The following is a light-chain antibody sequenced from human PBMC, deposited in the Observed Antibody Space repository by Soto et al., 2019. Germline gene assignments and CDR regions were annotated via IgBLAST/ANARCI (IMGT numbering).Light chain of an antibody. CDR1: QGIDIY. Sequence: DIQMTQSPSSLSASVGDRVNITCRASQGIDIYLAWYQQKPGKIPKVLIYAASTLQSGVPSRFSGSGSGTDFTLTISSLQPEDVATYYCQKYNTAPWTFGQGTRVEIK. CDR2: AAS. J-gene: IGKJ1*01. V-gene: IGKV1-27*01. CDR3: QKYNTAPWT.